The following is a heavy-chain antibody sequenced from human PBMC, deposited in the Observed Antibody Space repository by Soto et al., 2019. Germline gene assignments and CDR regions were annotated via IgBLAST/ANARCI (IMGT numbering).Heavy chain of an antibody. V-gene: IGHV4-34*01. CDR3: ARGKNWPYWYFDL. D-gene: IGHD1-1*01. Sequence: QVQLQQWGAGLLKPSETLSLTCAVYGGSFSGYYWSWIRQPPGKGLEWIGEINHSGSTNYNPSLKSRVTISVDPSKNQFSLKLSSVTAADTAVYYCARGKNWPYWYFDLWGRDTLVTVSS. CDR1: GGSFSGYY. CDR2: INHSGST. J-gene: IGHJ2*01.